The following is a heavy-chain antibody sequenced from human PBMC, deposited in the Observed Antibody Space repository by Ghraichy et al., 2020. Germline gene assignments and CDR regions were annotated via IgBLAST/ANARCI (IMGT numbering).Heavy chain of an antibody. D-gene: IGHD2-15*01. CDR1: GFTFSSYA. CDR2: ILYDGSNK. V-gene: IGHV3-30*04. Sequence: GGSLRLSCAASGFTFSSYAMHWVRQAPGKGLEWVAVILYDGSNKYYADSVKGRFTISRDNSKNTLYLQMNSLRAEDTAVYYCARESVVVDIWGQGTMVTVSS. CDR3: ARESVVVDI. J-gene: IGHJ3*02.